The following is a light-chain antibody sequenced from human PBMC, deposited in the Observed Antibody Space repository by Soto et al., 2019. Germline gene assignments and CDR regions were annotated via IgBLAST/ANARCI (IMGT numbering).Light chain of an antibody. CDR3: QPCGSSKYT. CDR2: GAC. V-gene: IGKV3-20*01. J-gene: IGKJ2*01. CDR1: PSVSSRY. Sequence: IVMTQSPGTLSLSPGERATLSCRAVPSVSSRYLAWYQQKPGQAPTHLIYGACSRATGIPDRFSCSGSGTDFTLTISRPETEDFAVYCFQPCGSSKYTFGQGTQLETK.